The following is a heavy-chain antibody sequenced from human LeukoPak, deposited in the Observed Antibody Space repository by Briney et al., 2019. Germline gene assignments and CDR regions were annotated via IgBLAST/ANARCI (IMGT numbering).Heavy chain of an antibody. CDR2: XYXSGST. V-gene: IGHV4-59*12. CDR3: ARGRSSIAARLTQRMIEGTSFDY. Sequence: SETLSLTCTVSGGSXSSYYWSWIRQPPGXXLEWIGYXYXSGSTNYNPSLKSRVTISVDTSKNQFSLKLSSVTAADTAVYYCARGRSSIAARLTQRMIEGTSFDYWGQGTLVTVSS. J-gene: IGHJ4*02. D-gene: IGHD6-6*01. CDR1: GGSXSSYY.